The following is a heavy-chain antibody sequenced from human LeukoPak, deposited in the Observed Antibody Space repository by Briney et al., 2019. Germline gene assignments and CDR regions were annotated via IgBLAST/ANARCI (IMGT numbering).Heavy chain of an antibody. CDR3: ARANYYDSSGYPF. J-gene: IGHJ4*02. D-gene: IGHD3-22*01. Sequence: ASVKVSCKASGGTFSSYAISWVRQAPGQGLEWMGWINPNSGGTNYAQKFQGRVTMTRDTSISTAYMELSRLRSDDTAVYYCARANYYDSSGYPFWGQGTLVTVSS. CDR2: INPNSGGT. V-gene: IGHV1-2*02. CDR1: GGTFSSYA.